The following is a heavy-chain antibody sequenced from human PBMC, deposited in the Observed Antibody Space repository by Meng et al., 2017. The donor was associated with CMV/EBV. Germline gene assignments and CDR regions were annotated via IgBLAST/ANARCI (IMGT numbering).Heavy chain of an antibody. CDR2: SKSKTDGGTT. J-gene: IGHJ4*02. CDR3: TTGTDVL. V-gene: IGHV3-15*01. CDR1: GFTFSNAW. Sequence: GESLKISCAASGFTFSNAWMSWVRQAPGKGLEWVGRSKSKTDGGTTDYAAPVKGRFTISREDSKNTLYLQMNSLKTEDTAVYYCTTGTDVLWGQGTLVTVSS. D-gene: IGHD3/OR15-3a*01.